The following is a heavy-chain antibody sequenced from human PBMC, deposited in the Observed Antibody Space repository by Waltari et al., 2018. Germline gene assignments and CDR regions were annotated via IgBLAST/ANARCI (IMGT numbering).Heavy chain of an antibody. J-gene: IGHJ4*02. CDR1: GYTFTGYY. CDR2: ISPNSGVT. Sequence: QVQLVQSGAEVKKPGASVKVSCTASGYTFTGYYMHWVRQATGQGLEWIGRISPNSGVTNYAQKFQGRVTMTRDTSISTAYMELSRLTSDDTAVYYCARQDSGSQDFWGQGTLVTVSS. V-gene: IGHV1-2*02. D-gene: IGHD1-26*01. CDR3: ARQDSGSQDF.